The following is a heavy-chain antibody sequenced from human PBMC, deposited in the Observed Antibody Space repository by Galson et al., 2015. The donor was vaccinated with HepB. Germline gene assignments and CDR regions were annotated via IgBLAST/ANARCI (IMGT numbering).Heavy chain of an antibody. Sequence: SLRLSCAASGFTFSSYGMHWVRQAPGKGLEWVAVIWYAGSNKYYADSVKGRFTISRDNSKNTLYLQMNSLRAEDTAVYYCARDRISRICYTCSYFDYWGQGTLVTVSS. CDR3: ARDRISRICYTCSYFDY. J-gene: IGHJ4*02. D-gene: IGHD2-15*01. V-gene: IGHV3-33*01. CDR1: GFTFSSYG. CDR2: IWYAGSNK.